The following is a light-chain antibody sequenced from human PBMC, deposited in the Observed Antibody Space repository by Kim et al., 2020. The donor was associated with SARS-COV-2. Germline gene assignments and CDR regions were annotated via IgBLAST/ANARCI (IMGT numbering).Light chain of an antibody. CDR2: DVR. CDR1: SSDRGCYNY. CDR3: SSYASSSSYV. J-gene: IGLJ1*01. Sequence: GQSITSSCTGTSSDRGCYNYVAWYQQHPCKAPKLRFYDVRERPSGVSDRFSGSKSGNTASLTISGLQAEDEGDYCCSSYASSSSYVFGTGDKVTVL. V-gene: IGLV2-14*04.